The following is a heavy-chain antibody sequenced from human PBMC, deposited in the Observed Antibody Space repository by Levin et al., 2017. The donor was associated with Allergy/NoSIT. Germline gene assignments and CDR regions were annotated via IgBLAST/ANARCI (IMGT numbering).Heavy chain of an antibody. CDR3: SMTYPNCNSCRPTTAGY. D-gene: IGHD1-7*01. J-gene: IGHJ4*02. V-gene: IGHV3-23*01. Sequence: GASVKVSCAASGFTFSTYAMSWVRQAPGKGLEWVSGVSGNGVNTYYADSVKGRFTISKDNSKNTLYLQMNSLRAEDTAVYYCSMTYPNCNSCRPTTAGYWGQGTLVTVSS. CDR1: GFTFSTYA. CDR2: VSGNGVNT.